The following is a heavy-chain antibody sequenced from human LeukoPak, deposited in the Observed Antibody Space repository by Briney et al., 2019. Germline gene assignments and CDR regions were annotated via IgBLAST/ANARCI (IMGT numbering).Heavy chain of an antibody. Sequence: GGSLRLSCAASGFTFSSYSMSWVRQAPGKGLEWVSGISGSGDRTYYADAVKGRFAISRDNSKNTVYLQMDSLRAEDTAVYYCATDFSNYDFWSGYLDYWGQGTLVTVSS. CDR1: GFTFSSYS. CDR3: ATDFSNYDFWSGYLDY. J-gene: IGHJ4*02. D-gene: IGHD3-3*01. V-gene: IGHV3-23*01. CDR2: ISGSGDRT.